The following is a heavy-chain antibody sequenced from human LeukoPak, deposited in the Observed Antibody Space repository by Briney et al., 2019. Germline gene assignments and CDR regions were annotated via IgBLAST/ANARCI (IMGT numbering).Heavy chain of an antibody. J-gene: IGHJ6*03. V-gene: IGHV3-21*01. CDR2: ISSSSSYI. Sequence: PGGSLRLSCAASGFTFSSYSMNWVRQAPGKGLEWVSSISSSSSYIYYADSVKGRFTISRDNAKNSLYLQMNSLRAEDTAVYYCARDGWSIAALSTMDVWGKGTTVTVSS. CDR3: ARDGWSIAALSTMDV. D-gene: IGHD6-6*01. CDR1: GFTFSSYS.